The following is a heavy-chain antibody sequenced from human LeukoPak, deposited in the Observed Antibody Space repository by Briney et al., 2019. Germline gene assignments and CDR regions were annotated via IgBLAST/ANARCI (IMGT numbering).Heavy chain of an antibody. CDR3: AKGQRDSSGYYGGVWCFDY. D-gene: IGHD3-22*01. V-gene: IGHV3-30*04. CDR1: GFPFSSSA. Sequence: PGGSLRLSCAASGFPFSSSAMHWVRQAPGKGLEWVAVISYDENNKYYIDSVKGRFTISRDNSKNTLYLQMNSLRAEDTAVYYCAKGQRDSSGYYGGVWCFDYWGQGTLVTVSS. CDR2: ISYDENNK. J-gene: IGHJ4*02.